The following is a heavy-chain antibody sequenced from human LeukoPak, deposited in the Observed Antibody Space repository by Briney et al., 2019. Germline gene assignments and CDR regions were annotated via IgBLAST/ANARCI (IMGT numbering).Heavy chain of an antibody. D-gene: IGHD1-26*01. J-gene: IGHJ3*02. V-gene: IGHV4-4*02. CDR1: GGPISSSNW. CDR2: IYHSGST. CDR3: ARDVPHIVGATDRFFDI. Sequence: PSGTLSLTCAVSGGPISSSNWWSWVRQPPGKGLEWIGEIYHSGSTNYNPSLKSRVTISVDKSKNQLSLKLSSVTAADTAVYYCARDVPHIVGATDRFFDIWGQGTMDTVSS.